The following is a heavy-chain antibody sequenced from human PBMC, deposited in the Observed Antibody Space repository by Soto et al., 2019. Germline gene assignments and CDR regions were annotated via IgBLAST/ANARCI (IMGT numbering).Heavy chain of an antibody. Sequence: VPLVQSGAEVKKPGSSVKVSCKASGGTFSSYAISWVRQAPGQGLEWMGGIIPIFGTANYAQKFQGRVTITADESTSTAYMELSSLRSEDTAVYYCARDGARYCSGGSCPKTNGMDVWGQGTTVTVSS. CDR3: ARDGARYCSGGSCPKTNGMDV. CDR2: IIPIFGTA. J-gene: IGHJ6*02. V-gene: IGHV1-69*01. CDR1: GGTFSSYA. D-gene: IGHD2-15*01.